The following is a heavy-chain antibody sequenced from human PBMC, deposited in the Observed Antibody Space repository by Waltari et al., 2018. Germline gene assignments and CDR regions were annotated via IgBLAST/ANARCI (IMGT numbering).Heavy chain of an antibody. CDR3: ARGGIATKVDAFDI. J-gene: IGHJ3*02. CDR2: IYPGDSDT. Sequence: EVPLVQSAAEGQRPGSSVTISCQGSASSFPTSRIGSVRQMTGKGLEWMVIIYPGDSDTRYSPSFQGQVTISADKSISTAYLQWSSLKASDTAMYYCARGGIATKVDAFDIWGQGTMVTVSS. CDR1: ASSFPTSR. V-gene: IGHV5-51*03. D-gene: IGHD6-13*01.